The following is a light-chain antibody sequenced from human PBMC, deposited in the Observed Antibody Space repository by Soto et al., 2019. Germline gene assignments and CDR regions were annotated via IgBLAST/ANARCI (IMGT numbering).Light chain of an antibody. J-gene: IGKJ5*01. CDR2: ETS. CDR1: QSVSSN. CDR3: QQYYRWPIT. V-gene: IGKV3-15*01. Sequence: EIVMTQSPATLSVSPGERATLSCRANQSVSSNLAWCQQKPGQAPRLLIYETSTRATGVPARFSGSGSGTEFTLTITSLQSEDFAVYYCQQYYRWPITFGQGTRLEIK.